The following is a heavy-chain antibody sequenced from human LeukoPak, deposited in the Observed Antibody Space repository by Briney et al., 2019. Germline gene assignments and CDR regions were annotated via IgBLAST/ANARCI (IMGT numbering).Heavy chain of an antibody. CDR3: TRGAGTGWRFDS. CDR1: GFTFTSYG. Sequence: PGGSLRLSCAASGFTFTSYGMTWVRQAPGKGLEWVSSISSSSSYIHYSDSVKGRFTISRDNAKNSLYLQMNSLKADDTAVYYCTRGAGTGWRFDSWGQGTLVTVSS. D-gene: IGHD6-19*01. J-gene: IGHJ4*02. V-gene: IGHV3-21*01. CDR2: ISSSSSYI.